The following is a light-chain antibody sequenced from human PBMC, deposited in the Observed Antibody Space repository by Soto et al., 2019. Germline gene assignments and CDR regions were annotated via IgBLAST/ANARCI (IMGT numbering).Light chain of an antibody. CDR3: MQALQTPRP. CDR2: LXS. V-gene: IGKV2-28*01. CDR1: QSLRHINGXXY. Sequence: IVRTQSQLSLPFVAXEWASISCSSSQSLRHINGXXYLXRXLQXXGXPPKXXXSLXSNRASGGPDRFSGSGSGTDFTLKISRVEAYDVGVYYFMQALQTPRPFGQGTKV. J-gene: IGKJ1*01.